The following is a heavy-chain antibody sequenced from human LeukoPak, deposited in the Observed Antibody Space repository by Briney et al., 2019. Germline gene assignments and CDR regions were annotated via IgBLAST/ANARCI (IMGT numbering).Heavy chain of an antibody. D-gene: IGHD1-26*01. CDR1: GGSISSGSHY. CDR2: IYTSGST. CDR3: ARERVVGATPVDY. V-gene: IGHV4-61*02. J-gene: IGHJ4*02. Sequence: SETLSLTCTVSGGSISSGSHYWSWIRQPAGKGLEWIGRIYTSGSTNYNPSLKSRVTISVDTSKNQFSLKLSSVTAADTAVYYCARERVVGATPVDYWGQGTLVTVSS.